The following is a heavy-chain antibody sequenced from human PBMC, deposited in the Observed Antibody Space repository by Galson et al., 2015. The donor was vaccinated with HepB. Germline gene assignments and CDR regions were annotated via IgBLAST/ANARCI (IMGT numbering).Heavy chain of an antibody. CDR2: MYPSDSDT. V-gene: IGHV5-51*01. CDR1: GYRFTNHW. CDR3: ARLWDYDDVWESYRYTGVFHYFDL. J-gene: IGHJ4*02. Sequence: QSGAEVKKPGESLKISCKTSGYRFTNHWIGWVRQMPGKGLEWMGIMYPSDSDTRYSPSFQGQVNISADKSVSTAYLQWSSLKASDTAMYYCARLWDYDDVWESYRYTGVFHYFDLWGQGTLVTVSS. D-gene: IGHD3-16*02.